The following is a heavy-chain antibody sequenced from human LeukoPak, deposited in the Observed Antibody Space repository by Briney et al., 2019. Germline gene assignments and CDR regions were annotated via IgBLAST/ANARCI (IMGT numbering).Heavy chain of an antibody. CDR1: GFTFVSYN. D-gene: IGHD3-9*01. V-gene: IGHV3-48*01. Sequence: GGSLRLSCAASGFTFVSYNMNWVRQAPGKGLEWVAYISSSSSLIYYAGSVKGRFTVSRDSVKRSLYLQMNSLRAEDTAVYYCARANIDLTGAFDYWGQGTLVTVSS. CDR3: ARANIDLTGAFDY. J-gene: IGHJ4*02. CDR2: ISSSSSLI.